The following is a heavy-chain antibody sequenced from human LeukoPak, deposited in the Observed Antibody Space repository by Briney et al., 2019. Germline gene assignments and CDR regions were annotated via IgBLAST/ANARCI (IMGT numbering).Heavy chain of an antibody. CDR2: ISGSGGST. CDR3: AKDLGRITMIVVVISAFDY. J-gene: IGHJ4*02. Sequence: GGSLGLSCAASGFTFSSYAMSWVRQAPGKGLEWVSAISGSGGSTYYADSVKGRFTISRDNSKNTLYLQMNSLRAEDTAVYYCAKDLGRITMIVVVISAFDYWAQGTLVTVSS. D-gene: IGHD3-22*01. CDR1: GFTFSSYA. V-gene: IGHV3-23*01.